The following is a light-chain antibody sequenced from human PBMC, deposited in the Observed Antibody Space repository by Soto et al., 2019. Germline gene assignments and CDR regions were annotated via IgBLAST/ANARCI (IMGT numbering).Light chain of an antibody. CDR2: GAS. V-gene: IGKV3-20*01. Sequence: ETVLTQSPGTLSLSPGERATLSCRASQTIRSNYLAWYRQTPGQAPRLLIYGASNRATGTAERFSGSGSGTYFTLIISRLAPEYFALYYRQQYGSSPRTFGQGTKVEIK. CDR3: QQYGSSPRT. CDR1: QTIRSNY. J-gene: IGKJ1*01.